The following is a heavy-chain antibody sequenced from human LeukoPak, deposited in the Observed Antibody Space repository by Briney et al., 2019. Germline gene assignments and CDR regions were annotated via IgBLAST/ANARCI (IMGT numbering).Heavy chain of an antibody. CDR1: GFIFGDYG. CDR3: ARGGVDYYGSGTYYLMYYFDY. V-gene: IGHV3-23*01. Sequence: PGGSLRLSCTGSGFIFGDYGMTWVRQAPGKGLEWVSGISGSGGATYYADSVKGRFTISRDDPHNTLYLQMNSLRAEDTAVYFCARGGVDYYGSGTYYLMYYFDYWGQGALVTVSS. D-gene: IGHD3-10*01. CDR2: ISGSGGAT. J-gene: IGHJ4*02.